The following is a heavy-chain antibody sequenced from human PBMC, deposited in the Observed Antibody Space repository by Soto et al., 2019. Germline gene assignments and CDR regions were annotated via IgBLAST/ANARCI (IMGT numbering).Heavy chain of an antibody. CDR2: ISSSSSSR. D-gene: IGHD2-8*01. J-gene: IGHJ4*02. Sequence: EVQLVASGGGLVQPGGSLRLSCAASGFTFSSYEMNWVRQAPGRGLGWVSYISSSSSSRYYADSVKGRFTISRDNAKNSLYLQMNSLRAEDTAVYYCARDLGVGEAGFEYWGQGTLVTVPS. CDR3: ARDLGVGEAGFEY. V-gene: IGHV3-48*03. CDR1: GFTFSSYE.